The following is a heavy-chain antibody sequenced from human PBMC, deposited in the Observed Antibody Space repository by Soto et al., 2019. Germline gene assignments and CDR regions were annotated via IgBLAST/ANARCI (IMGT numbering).Heavy chain of an antibody. CDR3: AREIFY. CDR1: GFTFSSYA. V-gene: IGHV3-30-3*01. J-gene: IGHJ4*02. CDR2: ISYDGSNK. D-gene: IGHD2-15*01. Sequence: GGSLRLSCAASGFTFSSYAMHWVRQAPGKGLEWVAVISYDGSNKYYADSVKGRFTISRDNSKNTLYLQLNSLRAEDTAVYYCAREIFYWGQGTLVPVSS.